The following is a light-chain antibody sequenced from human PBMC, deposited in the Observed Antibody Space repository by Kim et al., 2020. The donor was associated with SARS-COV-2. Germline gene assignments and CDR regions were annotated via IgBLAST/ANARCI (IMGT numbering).Light chain of an antibody. J-gene: IGLJ3*02. CDR1: SSNIGSNN. CDR3: AVWDDSLKQGV. V-gene: IGLV1-44*01. CDR2: SNN. Sequence: QSVLTQLPSASGTPGQRVSISCSGSSSNIGSNNVVWYQQLPGAAPNLLIYSNNLRLSGIPDRFSGSRSGTSVSLAISGLQSGDEADYYCAVWDDSLKQGVFGGRTQLTVL.